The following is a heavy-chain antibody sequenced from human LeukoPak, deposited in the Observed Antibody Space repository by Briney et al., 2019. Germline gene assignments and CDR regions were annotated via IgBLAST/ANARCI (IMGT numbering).Heavy chain of an antibody. CDR1: GYTFTSYA. CDR2: INVGNGKT. V-gene: IGHV1-3*01. J-gene: IGHJ5*02. D-gene: IGHD2-15*01. CDR3: ARVTVAVVVAATSNWFDP. Sequence: ASVKVSCKASGYTFTSYAMHWVRQAPGQRLEWMGWINVGNGKTKYSQKFQGRATITRDTFASTAYMELSSLRSEDTAVYYCARVTVAVVVAATSNWFDPWGQGTLVTVSS.